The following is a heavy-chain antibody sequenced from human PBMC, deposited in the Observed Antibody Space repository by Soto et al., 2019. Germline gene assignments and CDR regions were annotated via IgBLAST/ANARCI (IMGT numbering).Heavy chain of an antibody. D-gene: IGHD5-18*01. CDR3: ARCIQGDYYYGMDV. CDR1: GYTFYSHS. Sequence: GASVKVSCKASGYTFYSHSISWVRQAPGQGLEWMGRINADYGNTQYVQKFRGRVTMTTDTSTTTVYMELTNLRSDDTAVYYCARCIQGDYYYGMDVWGQGTTVTVSS. V-gene: IGHV1-18*01. CDR2: INADYGNT. J-gene: IGHJ6*02.